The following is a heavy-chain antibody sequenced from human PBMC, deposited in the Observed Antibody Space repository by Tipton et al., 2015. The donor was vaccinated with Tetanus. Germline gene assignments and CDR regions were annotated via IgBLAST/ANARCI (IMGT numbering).Heavy chain of an antibody. D-gene: IGHD3-16*01. CDR2: IYSSGTT. Sequence: TLSLTCTVSGVSMIDSYWNWIRQPAGKGLEWIGRIYSSGTTNYDPSLRGRVTMSIDTSKNRFSLKLDSVTAADTAIYYCARALKQGANWFDPGAREPWSPSPQ. J-gene: IGHJ5*02. V-gene: IGHV4-4*07. CDR3: ARALKQGANWFDP. CDR1: GVSMIDSY.